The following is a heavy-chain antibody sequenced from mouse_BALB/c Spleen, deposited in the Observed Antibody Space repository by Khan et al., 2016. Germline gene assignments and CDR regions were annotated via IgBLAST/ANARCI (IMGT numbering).Heavy chain of an antibody. Sequence: QSQLVQSGPELKKPGETVKISCKASGYTFTNYGMNWVKQAPGKGLKWMGWINTYTGEPTYADDFKGRFAFSLETSASTAYLQINNLKNEDTATYFCARSYDYDVYAMDYWGQGTSVTVSS. D-gene: IGHD2-4*01. J-gene: IGHJ4*01. CDR1: GYTFTNYG. V-gene: IGHV9-3-1*01. CDR3: ARSYDYDVYAMDY. CDR2: INTYTGEP.